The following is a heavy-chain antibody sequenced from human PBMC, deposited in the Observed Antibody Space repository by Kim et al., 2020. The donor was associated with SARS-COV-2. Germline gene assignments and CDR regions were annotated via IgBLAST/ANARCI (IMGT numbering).Heavy chain of an antibody. J-gene: IGHJ6*02. CDR1: GGSISSYY. D-gene: IGHD4-17*01. CDR2: IYYSGST. Sequence: SETLSLTCTVSGGSISSYYWSWIRQPPGKGLEWIGYIYYSGSTNYNPSLKSRVTISVDTSKNQFSLKLSSVTAADTAVYYCARDTTLDYGDYVSSGMDVWGQGTTVTVSS. CDR3: ARDTTLDYGDYVSSGMDV. V-gene: IGHV4-59*01.